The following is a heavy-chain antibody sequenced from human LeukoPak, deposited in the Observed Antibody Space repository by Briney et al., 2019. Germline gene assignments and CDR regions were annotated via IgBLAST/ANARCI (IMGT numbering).Heavy chain of an antibody. CDR3: AGNWGSRYYYYYYMDV. CDR2: IYTSGST. Sequence: SETLSLTCTVSGGSISSYYWSWIRQPAGKGPEWIGRIYTSGSTNYNPSLKSRVTMSVDTSKNQFSLKLSSVTAADTAVYYCAGNWGSRYYYYYYMDVWGKGTTVTVSS. V-gene: IGHV4-4*07. J-gene: IGHJ6*03. D-gene: IGHD7-27*01. CDR1: GGSISSYY.